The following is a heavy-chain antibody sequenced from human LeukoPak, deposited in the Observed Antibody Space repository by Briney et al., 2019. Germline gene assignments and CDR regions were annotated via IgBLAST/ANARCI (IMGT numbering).Heavy chain of an antibody. Sequence: GASVTVSCKASGYTFTNYYMHWVRQAPGQGVDWMVIINPSGGSTSYAQKFQGRVTITRDTSTIPVYMELSSLRSEDTAVYYCARATMVRGVIPWGQGTLVTVSS. CDR2: INPSGGST. J-gene: IGHJ5*02. V-gene: IGHV1-46*01. D-gene: IGHD3-10*01. CDR3: ARATMVRGVIP. CDR1: GYTFTNYY.